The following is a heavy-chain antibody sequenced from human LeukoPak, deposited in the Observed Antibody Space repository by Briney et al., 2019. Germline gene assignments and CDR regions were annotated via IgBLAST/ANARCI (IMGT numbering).Heavy chain of an antibody. Sequence: SETLSLTCSVSGGSTTSYYWNWVRQFPGKRLEWIGYIYHTGTTTYNPSLQSRVAISINTSTNQISLRLSSVTSADTAIYFCARDRSEWSAEDNWFDPWGQGILVTVSS. D-gene: IGHD3-10*01. CDR1: GGSTTSYY. J-gene: IGHJ5*02. CDR2: IYHTGTT. V-gene: IGHV4-59*12. CDR3: ARDRSEWSAEDNWFDP.